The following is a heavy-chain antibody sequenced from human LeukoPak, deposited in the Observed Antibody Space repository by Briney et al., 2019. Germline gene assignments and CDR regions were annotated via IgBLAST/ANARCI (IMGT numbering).Heavy chain of an antibody. CDR2: INHSGST. J-gene: IGHJ6*02. D-gene: IGHD3-16*01. CDR3: ARGGHRSRYVGLDD. Sequence: SETLPQTRAVYRESYIGYYCTWIRQPPGRGLEWIGEINHSGSTSYNPSLKSRVSISVDTSKIQFSLKLTSVTAADTAVYYCARGGHRSRYVGLDDWGQGTTVIVSS. V-gene: IGHV4-34*01. CDR1: RESYIGYY.